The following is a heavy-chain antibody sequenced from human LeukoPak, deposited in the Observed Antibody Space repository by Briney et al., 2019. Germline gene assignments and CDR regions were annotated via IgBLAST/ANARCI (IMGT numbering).Heavy chain of an antibody. CDR1: GFIFSNYG. D-gene: IGHD5-18*01. J-gene: IGHJ5*02. V-gene: IGHV3-30*02. Sequence: PGGSLRLSCAASGFIFSNYGMHWVRQAPGKGLEWVAFIRYDGSLKYYTDSVKGRFTISRDNSKNTLYLQMNSLRAEDTAVYYCARATAMKQFDPWGQGTLVTVSS. CDR3: ARATAMKQFDP. CDR2: IRYDGSLK.